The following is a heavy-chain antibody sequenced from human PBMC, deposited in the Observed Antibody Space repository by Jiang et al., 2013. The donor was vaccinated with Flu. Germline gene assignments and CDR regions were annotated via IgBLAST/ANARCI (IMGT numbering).Heavy chain of an antibody. CDR2: IYPGDSDT. CDR1: GYSFTSYW. CDR3: ARGPGRYCSSTSCLKGDFWSGYDY. J-gene: IGHJ4*02. D-gene: IGHD2-2*01. V-gene: IGHV5-51*01. Sequence: VKKPGESLKISCKGSGYSFTSYWIGWVRQMPGKGLEWMGIIYPGDSDTRYSPSFQGQVTISADKSISTAYLQWSSLKASDTAMYYCARGPGRYCSSTSCLKGDFWSGYDYWGQGTLVTVSS.